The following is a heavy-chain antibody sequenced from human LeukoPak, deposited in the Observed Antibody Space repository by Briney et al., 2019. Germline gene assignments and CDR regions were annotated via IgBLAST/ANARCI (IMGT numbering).Heavy chain of an antibody. CDR3: AKRNTMVRGGPCFDY. D-gene: IGHD3-10*01. J-gene: IGHJ4*02. CDR1: GFSFSSYA. CDR2: IFGNGDTT. Sequence: PGGSLRLSCAASGFSFSSYAMNWVRQAPGKGLECVSIIFGNGDTTYHADSVKGRFTVSRDNSKDTLYLQMNDLRPDDTAIYYCAKRNTMVRGGPCFDYWGQGLLVTVSS. V-gene: IGHV3-23*01.